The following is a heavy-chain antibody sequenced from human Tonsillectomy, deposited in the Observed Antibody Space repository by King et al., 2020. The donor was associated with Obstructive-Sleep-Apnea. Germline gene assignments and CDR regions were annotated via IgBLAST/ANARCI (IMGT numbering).Heavy chain of an antibody. CDR1: GGPFSGYY. D-gene: IGHD3-10*01. J-gene: IGHJ4*02. V-gene: IGHV4-34*01. CDR2: INHSEDS. CDR3: ALGRTWYYKDGSRPS. Sequence: VQLQQWGAGLLKPSETLSLTCAVYGGPFSGYYWSWIRQPPGKGLEWIGEINHSEDSNYNPSLKSRVTISVDTSKNQFSLKLSSVTAADTAVYYCALGRTWYYKDGSRPSWGQGPLVTVSS.